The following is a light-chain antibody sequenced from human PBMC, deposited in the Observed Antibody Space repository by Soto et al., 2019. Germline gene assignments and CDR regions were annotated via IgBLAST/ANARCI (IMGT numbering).Light chain of an antibody. CDR3: SSYTTSSTYV. Sequence: QSVLTQPASVSGSPGQSIAISCTGTSSYVGGYNYVSWYQQHPGKAPKLILCDVSNRPSGVSDRFSGSKSGNTASLTISELQTEDEADYYCSSYTTSSTYVFGTGTKVTVL. CDR2: DVS. J-gene: IGLJ1*01. V-gene: IGLV2-14*01. CDR1: SSYVGGYNY.